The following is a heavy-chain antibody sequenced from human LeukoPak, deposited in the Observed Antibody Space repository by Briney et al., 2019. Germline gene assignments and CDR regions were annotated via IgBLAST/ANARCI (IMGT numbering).Heavy chain of an antibody. D-gene: IGHD6-13*01. CDR2: ISSSGSTI. CDR3: AKDAYSGSWYTPDY. CDR1: GFTFSSYE. V-gene: IGHV3-48*03. Sequence: GSLRLSCAASGFTFSSYEMNWVRQAPGKGLEWVSYISSSGSTIYYADSVKGRFTISRDNSKNTLYLQMNSLRAEDTAVYYCAKDAYSGSWYTPDYWGQGTLVTVSS. J-gene: IGHJ4*02.